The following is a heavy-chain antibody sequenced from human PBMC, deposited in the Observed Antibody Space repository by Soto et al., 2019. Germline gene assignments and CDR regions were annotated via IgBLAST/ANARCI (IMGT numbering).Heavy chain of an antibody. Sequence: SETLSLTCTVSGGSISSYYWSWIRQPPGKGLEWIGYIYYSGSTNYNPSLKSRVTISVDTSKNQFSLKLSSVTAADTAVYYCARDGPPNYYDSSAEYAGLNYYYYYGMDVWGQGTTVTVSS. V-gene: IGHV4-59*01. CDR1: GGSISSYY. CDR3: ARDGPPNYYDSSAEYAGLNYYYYYGMDV. D-gene: IGHD3-22*01. J-gene: IGHJ6*02. CDR2: IYYSGST.